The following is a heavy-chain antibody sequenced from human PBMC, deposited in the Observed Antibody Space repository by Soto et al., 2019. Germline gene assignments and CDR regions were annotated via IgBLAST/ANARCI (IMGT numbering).Heavy chain of an antibody. V-gene: IGHV1-2*04. CDR1: GYTFTSYG. Sequence: ASVKVSCKASGYTFTSYGISWVRQAPGQGLEWMGWINPNSGGTNYAQKFQGWVTMTRDTSISTAYMELSRLRSDDTAVYYCARPLSPHDYGDYDAFDIWGQGTMVTVSS. CDR2: INPNSGGT. D-gene: IGHD4-17*01. J-gene: IGHJ3*02. CDR3: ARPLSPHDYGDYDAFDI.